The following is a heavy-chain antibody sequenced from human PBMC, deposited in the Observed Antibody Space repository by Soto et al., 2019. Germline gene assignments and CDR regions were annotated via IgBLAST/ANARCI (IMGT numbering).Heavy chain of an antibody. Sequence: QVQLVQSGAEVKKPGASVKVSCKASGYTFTSYYMHWVRQAPGQGLEWMGIINPSGGSTSYAQKFQGRVTMTRDTSTSTVYMELSSVRSEDTALYYCARGPRVVVPAAMEREASRYYYMDVWGKGTTVTVSS. J-gene: IGHJ6*03. CDR2: INPSGGST. CDR3: ARGPRVVVPAAMEREASRYYYMDV. CDR1: GYTFTSYY. D-gene: IGHD2-2*01. V-gene: IGHV1-46*03.